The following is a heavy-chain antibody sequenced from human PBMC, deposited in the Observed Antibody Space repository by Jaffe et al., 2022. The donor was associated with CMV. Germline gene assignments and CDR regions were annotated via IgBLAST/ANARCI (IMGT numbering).Heavy chain of an antibody. V-gene: IGHV3-11*06. CDR1: GFTFSDYY. Sequence: QVQLVESGGGLVKPGGSLRLSCAASGFTFSDYYMSWIRQAPGKGLEWVSYISSSSSYTNYADSVKGRFTISRDNAKNSLYLQMNSLRAEDTAVYYCARMRRFVSGVGWYYYMDVWGKGTTVTVSS. CDR2: ISSSSSYT. CDR3: ARMRRFVSGVGWYYYMDV. J-gene: IGHJ6*03. D-gene: IGHD2-15*01.